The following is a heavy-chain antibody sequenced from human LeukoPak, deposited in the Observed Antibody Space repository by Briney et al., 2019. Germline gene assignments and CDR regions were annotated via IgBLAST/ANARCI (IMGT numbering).Heavy chain of an antibody. V-gene: IGHV3-21*01. CDR3: ARDAFLWLSTGGYAFDI. J-gene: IGHJ3*02. CDR2: ISSSSSYI. Sequence: PGGSLRLSCAASGFTFSSYPLNWVRQAPGKGLEWVSSISSSSSYIYYADSVKGRFTISRDNAKNSLYLQMNSLRAEDTAVYYCARDAFLWLSTGGYAFDIWGQGTMVTVSS. D-gene: IGHD3-22*01. CDR1: GFTFSSYP.